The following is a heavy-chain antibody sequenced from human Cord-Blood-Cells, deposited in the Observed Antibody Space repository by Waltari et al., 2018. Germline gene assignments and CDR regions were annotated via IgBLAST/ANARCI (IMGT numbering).Heavy chain of an antibody. D-gene: IGHD6-6*01. CDR2: IYYSGST. J-gene: IGHJ2*01. V-gene: IGHV4-39*01. CDR3: ARRRSSSSWYFDL. Sequence: QLQLQESGPGLVKPSETLSITCTVSGGPLSSSSYYWGWIRQPPGKGLEWIGSIYYSGSTYYNPSLKSRVTISVDTSKNQFSLKLSSVTAADTAVYYCARRRSSSSWYFDLWGRGTLVTVSS. CDR1: GGPLSSSSYY.